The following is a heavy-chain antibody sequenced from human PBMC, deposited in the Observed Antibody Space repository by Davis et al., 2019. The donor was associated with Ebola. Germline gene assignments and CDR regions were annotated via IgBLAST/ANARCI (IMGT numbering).Heavy chain of an antibody. V-gene: IGHV3-9*01. D-gene: IGHD4-17*01. J-gene: IGHJ4*02. CDR2: ISGNSGSI. Sequence: SLKISCAASGFTFDDYAMHWVRQAPGKGLEWVSGISGNSGSIGYADSVKGRFTISRDNAKNSLYLQMNSLRAEDTALYYCAKGPFYGDFYFDYWGQGTLVTVSS. CDR3: AKGPFYGDFYFDY. CDR1: GFTFDDYA.